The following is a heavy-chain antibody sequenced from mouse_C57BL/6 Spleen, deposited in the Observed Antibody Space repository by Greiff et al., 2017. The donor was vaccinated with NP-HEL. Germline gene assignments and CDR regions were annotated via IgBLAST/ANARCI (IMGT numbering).Heavy chain of an antibody. Sequence: VQLQQSGPELVKPGASVKLSCKASGYTFTSYDINWVKQRPGQGLEWIGWLYPRDGSTKYNEKFKGKATLTVDTSSSTAYMELHSLTSEDSAVYFCARRRAVVATEYFDVWGTGTTVTVSS. CDR3: ARRRAVVATEYFDV. V-gene: IGHV1-85*01. D-gene: IGHD1-1*01. J-gene: IGHJ1*03. CDR1: GYTFTSYD. CDR2: LYPRDGST.